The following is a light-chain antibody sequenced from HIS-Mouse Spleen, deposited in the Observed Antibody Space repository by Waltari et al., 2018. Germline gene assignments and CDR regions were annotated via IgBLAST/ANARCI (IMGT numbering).Light chain of an antibody. J-gene: IGLJ2*01. Sequence: QSALPQPAAVSGSPGQSITISCTGTSRDVGSYNLLPWYQQHPGKAPKLMIYEGSKRPSGVSNRFSGSKSGKTASLTISGLQAEDEADYYCCSYAGSSTFVVFGGGTKLTVL. CDR1: SRDVGSYNL. V-gene: IGLV2-23*03. CDR2: EGS. CDR3: CSYAGSSTFVV.